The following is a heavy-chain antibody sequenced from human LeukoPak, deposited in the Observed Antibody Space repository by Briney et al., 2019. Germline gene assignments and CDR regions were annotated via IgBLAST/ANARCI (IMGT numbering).Heavy chain of an antibody. J-gene: IGHJ5*02. CDR1: GYTFTSYG. CDR3: ARDLRTGGWFDP. D-gene: IGHD2-8*02. V-gene: IGHV1-18*01. CDR2: ISAYNGNK. Sequence: GASVKDSCKPSGYTFTSYGISWVRDTPGQRLEWMGWISAYNGNKNYAQKLQGRVTMNTDTSTSTAYMELRSLRSDDTAVYYCARDLRTGGWFDPWGQGTLVTVSS.